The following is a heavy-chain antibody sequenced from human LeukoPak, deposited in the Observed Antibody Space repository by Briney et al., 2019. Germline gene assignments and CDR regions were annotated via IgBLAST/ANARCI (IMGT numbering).Heavy chain of an antibody. V-gene: IGHV1-8*01. CDR1: GYTITSYD. D-gene: IGHD2-2*01. CDR2: MNPNSGNT. CDR3: ARGARYCSSTSCPADYYYGMDV. J-gene: IGHJ6*02. Sequence: ASVKVSCKASGYTITSYDINWERQATGQGLEWMGWMNPNSGNTGYAQKFQGRVTMTRNTSISTAYMELSSLRSEDTAVYYCARGARYCSSTSCPADYYYGMDVWGQGTTVTVSS.